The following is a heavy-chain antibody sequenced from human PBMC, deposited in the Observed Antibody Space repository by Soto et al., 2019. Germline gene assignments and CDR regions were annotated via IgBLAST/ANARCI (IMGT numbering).Heavy chain of an antibody. Sequence: ASVKVSCKASGYTFTSYDINWVRQATGQGLEWMGWMNPNSSNTGYAQRFQGRVTMTRNTSISTAYMELSSLRSEDTAVYYCARVRSRGMTTVTTYYYYGMDVWGQGTTVTVSS. CDR3: ARVRSRGMTTVTTYYYYGMDV. CDR2: MNPNSSNT. V-gene: IGHV1-8*01. D-gene: IGHD4-4*01. J-gene: IGHJ6*02. CDR1: GYTFTSYD.